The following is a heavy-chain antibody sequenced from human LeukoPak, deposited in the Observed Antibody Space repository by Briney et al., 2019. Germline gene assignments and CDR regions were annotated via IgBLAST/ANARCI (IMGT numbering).Heavy chain of an antibody. CDR2: IYYSGST. CDR1: GGSIRGYY. CDR3: AVGATHYYMDV. V-gene: IGHV4-59*08. J-gene: IGHJ6*03. Sequence: PSETLSLTCTVSGGSIRGYYWSWVRQPPGKGLVWIAYIYYSGSTNYNPSLKSRVTISLDTSKNQFSLKLSSVTAADTAVYYCAVGATHYYMDVWGKGTTVTVSS. D-gene: IGHD3-16*01.